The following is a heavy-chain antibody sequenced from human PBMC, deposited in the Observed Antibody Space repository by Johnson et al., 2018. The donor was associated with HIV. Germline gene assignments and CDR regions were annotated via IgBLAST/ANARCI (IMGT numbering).Heavy chain of an antibody. CDR1: GFTFDDYV. Sequence: QLVESGGGLVQPGRSLRLSCAASGFTFDDYVMHWARQAPGKGLEWVSGISWNSGSRDYADSVKGRFTISRDNAKNSLYLQMNSLRAEDTALYYCAKVDTATNDAFDIWGQGTMVTVSS. CDR2: ISWNSGSR. V-gene: IGHV3-9*01. D-gene: IGHD5-18*01. J-gene: IGHJ3*02. CDR3: AKVDTATNDAFDI.